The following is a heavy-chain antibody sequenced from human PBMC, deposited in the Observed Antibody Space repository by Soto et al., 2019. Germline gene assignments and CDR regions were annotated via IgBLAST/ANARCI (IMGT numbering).Heavy chain of an antibody. CDR1: GFTFSSYG. Sequence: QVQLVESGGGVVQPGRSLRLSCAASGFTFSSYGMHWVRQAPGKGLEWVAVIWYDGSNKYYADSVKGRFTISRDNSKNTLYLQMNSLRAEDTAVYYCAREHSSGFVPYYYGMDVWGQGTTVTVSS. D-gene: IGHD6-19*01. J-gene: IGHJ6*02. V-gene: IGHV3-33*01. CDR2: IWYDGSNK. CDR3: AREHSSGFVPYYYGMDV.